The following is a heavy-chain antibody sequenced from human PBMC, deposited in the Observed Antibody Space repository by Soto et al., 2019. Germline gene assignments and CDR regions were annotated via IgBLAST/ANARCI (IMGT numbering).Heavy chain of an antibody. CDR1: GYTFTRYY. CDR3: ARREGDYGDPRYDY. D-gene: IGHD4-17*01. V-gene: IGHV1-46*03. CDR2: INPSGGST. Sequence: QVQLVQSGAEVKKPGASVKVSCKASGYTFTRYYMEWVRQAPGQGLEWMGTINPSGGSTRYAQKFQGRVTMTRDTSTSTVYMELSSLRSEDTAVYYCARREGDYGDPRYDYWGQGTPVTVSS. J-gene: IGHJ4*02.